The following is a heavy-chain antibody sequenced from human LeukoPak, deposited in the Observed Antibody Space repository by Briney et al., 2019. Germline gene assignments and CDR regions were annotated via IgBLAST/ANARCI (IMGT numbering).Heavy chain of an antibody. J-gene: IGHJ4*02. V-gene: IGHV3-21*04. CDR2: ISSSSSYK. CDR1: GFTFSSYS. CDR3: AKDSSSWYYDY. Sequence: GGSLRLSCAASGFTFSSYSMNWVRQAPGKGLEWVSSISSSSSYKYYADSVKGRFTISRDNSKNTLYLQMNSLRAEDTAVYYCAKDSSSWYYDYWGQGTLVTVSS. D-gene: IGHD6-13*01.